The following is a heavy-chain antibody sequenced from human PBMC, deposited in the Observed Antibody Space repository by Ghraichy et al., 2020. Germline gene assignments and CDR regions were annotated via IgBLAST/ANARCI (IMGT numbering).Heavy chain of an antibody. Sequence: ASVKVSCKASGYTFTSYGISWVRQAPGQGLEWMGWISAYNGNTNYAQKLQGRVTMTTDTSTSTAYMELRSLRSDDTAVYYCARDVRRGLELRSGLQSVDYWGQGPLVTVSS. D-gene: IGHD1-7*01. J-gene: IGHJ4*02. CDR3: ARDVRRGLELRSGLQSVDY. V-gene: IGHV1-18*04. CDR2: ISAYNGNT. CDR1: GYTFTSYG.